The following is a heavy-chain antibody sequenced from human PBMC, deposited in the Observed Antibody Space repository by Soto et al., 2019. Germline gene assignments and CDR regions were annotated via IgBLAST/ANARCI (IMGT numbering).Heavy chain of an antibody. CDR3: ARVYYDSSGYRSFDY. CDR1: GGSISSYY. D-gene: IGHD3-22*01. V-gene: IGHV4-59*01. Sequence: PSETLSLTCTVSGGSISSYYWSWIRQPPGKGLEWIGYIYYSGSTNYNPSLKSRVTISVDTSKNQFSLKLSSVTAADTAVYYCARVYYDSSGYRSFDYWGQGTLVTVSS. J-gene: IGHJ4*02. CDR2: IYYSGST.